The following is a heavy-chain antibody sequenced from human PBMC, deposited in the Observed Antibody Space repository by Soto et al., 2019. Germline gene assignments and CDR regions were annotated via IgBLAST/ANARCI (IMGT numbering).Heavy chain of an antibody. CDR3: ATYYYDSSADEPHAFDI. D-gene: IGHD3-22*01. Sequence: PGGSLRLSCAASVFTFSSYGMHLVRQAPGKGLEWVAVISYDGSNKYYADSVKGRFTISRDNSKNTLYLQMNSLRAEDTAVYYCATYYYDSSADEPHAFDIWGQGTMVTVSS. CDR2: ISYDGSNK. J-gene: IGHJ3*02. V-gene: IGHV3-30*03. CDR1: VFTFSSYG.